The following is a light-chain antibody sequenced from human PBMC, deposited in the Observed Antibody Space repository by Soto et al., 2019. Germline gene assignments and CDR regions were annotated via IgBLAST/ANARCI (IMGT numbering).Light chain of an antibody. V-gene: IGKV3D-20*02. CDR2: GAS. J-gene: IGKJ4*01. Sequence: IVLTQSPGTLSLSPGERATLSCRASQSISSSYLAWYQQKPGQAPRLLIYGASSRATGIPDRFSGSGSGTDFTLTISSLEPEDFAVYYCQQRSNCPLTFGGGTKVDIK. CDR3: QQRSNCPLT. CDR1: QSISSSY.